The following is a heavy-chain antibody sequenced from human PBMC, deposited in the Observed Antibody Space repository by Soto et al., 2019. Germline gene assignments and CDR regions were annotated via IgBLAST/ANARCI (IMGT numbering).Heavy chain of an antibody. V-gene: IGHV1-18*01. CDR2: ISAYNGNT. D-gene: IGHD3-22*01. CDR1: GYTFTSYG. Sequence: ASVKVSCKASGYTFTSYGISWVRQAPGQGLEWMGWISAYNGNTNYAQKLQGRVTMTTDTSTSTAYMELRSLRSDDTAVYYCARDGNGYYDSSGYYYFDYWGQGTLGTVSS. J-gene: IGHJ4*02. CDR3: ARDGNGYYDSSGYYYFDY.